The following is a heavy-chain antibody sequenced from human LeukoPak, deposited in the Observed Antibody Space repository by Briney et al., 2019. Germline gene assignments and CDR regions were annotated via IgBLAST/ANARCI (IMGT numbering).Heavy chain of an antibody. Sequence: PGGSLRLSCAASGFTFSSYWMSWVRQAPGKGLEWVANIKQDGSEKYYVDSVKGRFTISRDNAKNSLYLQMNSLRAEDTAVYYCARDRDGGSYSDAFDIWGQGTMVTVSS. CDR3: ARDRDGGSYSDAFDI. CDR1: GFTFSSYW. CDR2: IKQDGSEK. D-gene: IGHD1-26*01. V-gene: IGHV3-7*01. J-gene: IGHJ3*02.